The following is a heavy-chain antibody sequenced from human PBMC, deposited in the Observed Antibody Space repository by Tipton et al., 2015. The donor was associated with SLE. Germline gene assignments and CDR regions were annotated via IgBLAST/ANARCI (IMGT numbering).Heavy chain of an antibody. CDR2: IYYSGST. Sequence: LRLSCAASGFTVSSYYWSWIRQPPGMGLEWIGYIYYSGSTNYNPSLKSRVTISVDTSKNQFSLKLSSVTAADTAVYYCARDTDHYYGSGSSRAFDIWGQGTMVTVSS. D-gene: IGHD3-10*01. CDR1: GFTVSSYY. J-gene: IGHJ3*02. V-gene: IGHV4-59*02. CDR3: ARDTDHYYGSGSSRAFDI.